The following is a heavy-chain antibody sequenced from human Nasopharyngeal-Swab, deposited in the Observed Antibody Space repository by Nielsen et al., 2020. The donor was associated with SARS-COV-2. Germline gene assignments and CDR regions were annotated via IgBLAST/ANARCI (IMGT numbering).Heavy chain of an antibody. V-gene: IGHV3-9*01. CDR3: ARDGRAAAGTDDY. Sequence: SLKISCAASGFTFDDYAMHWVRQAPGKGLEWVSGISWNSGSIGYADSVKGRFTISRDNAKNSLYLQMNSLRAEDTAVYYCARDGRAAAGTDDYWGQGTLVTVSS. CDR2: ISWNSGSI. CDR1: GFTFDDYA. D-gene: IGHD6-13*01. J-gene: IGHJ4*02.